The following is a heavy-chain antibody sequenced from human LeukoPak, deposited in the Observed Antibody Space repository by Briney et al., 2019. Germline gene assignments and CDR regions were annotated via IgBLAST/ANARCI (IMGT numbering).Heavy chain of an antibody. J-gene: IGHJ3*02. Sequence: SETLSLTCTVSGVSISSYYWSWIRQPPGKGLEWIGEINHSGSTNYNPSLKSRVTISVDTSKNQFSLKLSSVTAADTAVYYCARGDISYDSSGYATDAFDIWGQGTMVTVSS. CDR1: GVSISSYY. CDR2: INHSGST. D-gene: IGHD3-22*01. V-gene: IGHV4-34*01. CDR3: ARGDISYDSSGYATDAFDI.